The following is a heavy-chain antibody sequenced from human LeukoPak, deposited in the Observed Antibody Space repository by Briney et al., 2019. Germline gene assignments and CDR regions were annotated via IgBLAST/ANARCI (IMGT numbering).Heavy chain of an antibody. J-gene: IGHJ3*02. V-gene: IGHV3-23*01. CDR3: AKLGAGYSSGWGAFDI. CDR1: GFTFSSYA. D-gene: IGHD6-19*01. CDR2: ISGSGDST. Sequence: GGSLRLSCAASGFTFSSYAMTWVRQAPGKGLEWVSVISGSGDSTYYADSVKGRFTISRDNSKNTMCLQMNSLRAEDTAVYYCAKLGAGYSSGWGAFDIWGQGTMVTVSS.